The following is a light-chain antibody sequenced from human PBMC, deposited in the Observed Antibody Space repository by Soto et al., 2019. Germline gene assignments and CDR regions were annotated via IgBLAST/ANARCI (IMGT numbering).Light chain of an antibody. J-gene: IGLJ3*02. CDR2: EVS. Sequence: QSALTQPASVSGSPGQSITISCTGTSSDVGGYNYVSWYQQHPGKAPKLMIYEVSNRPSGVSNRFSGSKSGNTASLTISGLQAEDEADYYCSSYTRSSPDWVFGGGTKRTVL. V-gene: IGLV2-14*01. CDR1: SSDVGGYNY. CDR3: SSYTRSSPDWV.